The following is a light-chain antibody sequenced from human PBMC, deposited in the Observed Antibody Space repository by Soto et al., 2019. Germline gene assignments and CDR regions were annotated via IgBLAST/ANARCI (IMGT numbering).Light chain of an antibody. CDR1: NSDIGGYSY. CDR2: DVS. Sequence: ALTQPASVSGSPGQSITISCTGTNSDIGGYSYVSWYQQYPGKAPKLIVYDVSDGPSGVSNRFSGAKSGNTASLTISGLQAEDEADYYCSSYASGSHVLFGGGTKLTVL. V-gene: IGLV2-14*01. J-gene: IGLJ2*01. CDR3: SSYASGSHVL.